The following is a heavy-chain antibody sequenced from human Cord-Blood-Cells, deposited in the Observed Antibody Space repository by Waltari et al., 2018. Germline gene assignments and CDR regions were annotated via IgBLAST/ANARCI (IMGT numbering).Heavy chain of an antibody. J-gene: IGHJ6*02. CDR1: GGPFSSYA. V-gene: IGHV1-69*12. CDR2: IIPIFGTA. Sequence: QVQLVQSGAAVKKPGSSVKVSCKASGGPFSSYAVSWVRKAPGQGLEWMGGIIPIFGTANYAQKFQGRVTITADESTSTAYMELSSLRSEDTAVYYCASRKATYYYYGMDVWGQGTTVTVSS. CDR3: ASRKATYYYYGMDV.